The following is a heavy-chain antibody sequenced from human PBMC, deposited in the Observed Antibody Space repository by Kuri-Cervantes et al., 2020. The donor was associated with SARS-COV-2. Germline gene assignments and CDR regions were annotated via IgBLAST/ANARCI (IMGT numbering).Heavy chain of an antibody. CDR2: ISSSSNTI. V-gene: IGHV3-48*01. J-gene: IGHJ3*02. Sequence: GGSLRLSCVASGFTFSRYSMNWVRQAPGKGLEWVSYISSSSNTIYYADSVKGRSTISRDNAKNSLYLQMNSLRAEDTAVYYCARGFSEYSYGDAFDIWGQGTMVTVSS. CDR1: GFTFSRYS. D-gene: IGHD5-18*01. CDR3: ARGFSEYSYGDAFDI.